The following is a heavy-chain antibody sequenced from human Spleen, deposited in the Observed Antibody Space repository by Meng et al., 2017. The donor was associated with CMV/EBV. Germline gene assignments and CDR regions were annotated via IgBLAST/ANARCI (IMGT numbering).Heavy chain of an antibody. J-gene: IGHJ6*02. V-gene: IGHV1-69*10. CDR1: GGTFSSYA. CDR3: ARENIFGVVITYYYYGMDV. Sequence: SVKVSCKASGGTFSSYAISWVRQAPGQGLEWMGGIIPILGIANYAQKFQGRVTITADKSTSTAYMELSSLRSEDTAVYYCARENIFGVVITYYYYGMDVWGQGTTVTVSS. D-gene: IGHD3-3*01. CDR2: IIPILGIA.